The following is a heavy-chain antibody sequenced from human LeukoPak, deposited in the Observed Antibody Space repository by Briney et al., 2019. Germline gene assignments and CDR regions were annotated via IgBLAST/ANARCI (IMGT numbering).Heavy chain of an antibody. CDR3: ARSKGYSYGPGEVDI. V-gene: IGHV4-59*01. Sequence: SETLSLTCTVSSGSITDYYWSWIRQPPGKGLEWIAYVYATGTTNYNPSLKTRATISIDTSKNQLSLTLTSLTATDTAVYYCARSKGYSYGPGEVDIWGQGTMVTVSS. CDR2: VYATGTT. J-gene: IGHJ3*02. D-gene: IGHD5-18*01. CDR1: SGSITDYY.